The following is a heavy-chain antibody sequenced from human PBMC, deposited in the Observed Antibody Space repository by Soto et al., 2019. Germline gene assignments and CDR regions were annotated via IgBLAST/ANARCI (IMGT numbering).Heavy chain of an antibody. CDR1: GGSISSYY. Sequence: KPSETLSLTCTVSGGSISSYYWSWIRQPPGKGLEWIGYIYYSGSTNYNPSLKSRVTISVDTSKNQFSLNLSSVTAADTAVYYCASLIWGSYPEYFQHWGQGTLVTVSS. J-gene: IGHJ1*01. D-gene: IGHD3-10*01. CDR3: ASLIWGSYPEYFQH. V-gene: IGHV4-59*08. CDR2: IYYSGST.